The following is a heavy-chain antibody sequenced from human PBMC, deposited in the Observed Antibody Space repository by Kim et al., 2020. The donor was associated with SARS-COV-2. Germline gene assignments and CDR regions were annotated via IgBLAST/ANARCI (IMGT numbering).Heavy chain of an antibody. Sequence: SETLSLTCTVSGGSISSYYWSWIRQPAGKGLEWIGRIYTSGSTNYNPSLKSRVTMSVDTSKNQFSLKLSSVTAADTAMYYCARERGREWGATYPDYWGQGTLVTVSS. J-gene: IGHJ4*02. CDR2: IYTSGST. CDR1: GGSISSYY. V-gene: IGHV4-4*07. D-gene: IGHD3-3*01. CDR3: ARERGREWGATYPDY.